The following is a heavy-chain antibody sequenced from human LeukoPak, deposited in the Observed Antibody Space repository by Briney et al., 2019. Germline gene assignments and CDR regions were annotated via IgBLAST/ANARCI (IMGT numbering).Heavy chain of an antibody. D-gene: IGHD6-19*01. J-gene: IGHJ5*02. Sequence: GESLRLSCAASGFTFSSYSMNWVRQAPGKGLEWVSYVSSSSSTIYYADSVKGRFTISRDNAKNSLYLQMNSLRDEDTAVYYCARTAVARAWNWFDPWGQGTLVTVSS. CDR3: ARTAVARAWNWFDP. CDR2: VSSSSSTI. V-gene: IGHV3-48*02. CDR1: GFTFSSYS.